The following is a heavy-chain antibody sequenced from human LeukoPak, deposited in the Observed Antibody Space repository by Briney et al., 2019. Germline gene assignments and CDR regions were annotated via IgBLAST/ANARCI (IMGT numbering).Heavy chain of an antibody. Sequence: SETLSLTCAVYGGSFSGYYWSWIRQPPGKGLEWIGEINHSGSTNYNPSLKSRVTISVDTSKNQFSLKLSSVTAAGTAVYYCARGRYTYYYDSSGLSYFDYWGQGTLVTVSS. CDR3: ARGRYTYYYDSSGLSYFDY. V-gene: IGHV4-34*01. D-gene: IGHD3-22*01. J-gene: IGHJ4*02. CDR2: INHSGST. CDR1: GGSFSGYY.